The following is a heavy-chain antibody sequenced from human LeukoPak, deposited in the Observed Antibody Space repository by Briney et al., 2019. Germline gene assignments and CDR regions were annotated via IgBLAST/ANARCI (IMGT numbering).Heavy chain of an antibody. CDR2: IIPIFGTT. J-gene: IGHJ3*02. D-gene: IGHD2-2*01. CDR3: ARDIVVVPALYAFDI. CDR1: GGTFSSYA. V-gene: IGHV1-69*13. Sequence: SVKVSCKASGGTFSSYAISWVRQAPGQGLEWMGGIIPIFGTTNYAQKFQGRVTITADESTSTAYMELSSLRFEDTAVYYCARDIVVVPALYAFDIWGQGTMVTVSS.